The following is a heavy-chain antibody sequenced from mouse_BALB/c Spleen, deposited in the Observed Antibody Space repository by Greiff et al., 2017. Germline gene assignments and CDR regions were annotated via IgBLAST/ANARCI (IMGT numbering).Heavy chain of an antibody. Sequence: VQRVESGAELAKPGASVKMSCKASGYTFTSYWMHWVKQRPGQGLEWIGYINPSTGYTEYNQKFKDKATLTADKSSSTAYMQLSSLTSEDSAVYYCARWLLRDYAMDYWGQGTSVTVSS. CDR1: GYTFTSYW. V-gene: IGHV1-7*01. CDR3: ARWLLRDYAMDY. J-gene: IGHJ4*01. CDR2: INPSTGYT. D-gene: IGHD2-3*01.